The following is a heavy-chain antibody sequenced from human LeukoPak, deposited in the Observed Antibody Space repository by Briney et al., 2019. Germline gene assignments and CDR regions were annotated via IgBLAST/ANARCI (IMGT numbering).Heavy chain of an antibody. V-gene: IGHV1-18*01. D-gene: IGHD6-13*01. CDR3: ARDESSSWTAGVGY. J-gene: IGHJ4*02. Sequence: GASVKVSCKASGYTFTSYGISWVRQAPGQGLEWMGWISAYNGNTNYAQKLQGRVTMTTDTYTSTAYMELRSLRSDDTAVYYCARDESSSWTAGVGYWGQGTLVTVSS. CDR1: GYTFTSYG. CDR2: ISAYNGNT.